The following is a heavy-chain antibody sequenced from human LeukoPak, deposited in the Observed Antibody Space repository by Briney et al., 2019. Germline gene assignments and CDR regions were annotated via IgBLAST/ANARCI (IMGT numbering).Heavy chain of an antibody. CDR1: GYSFTSHW. V-gene: IGHV5-51*01. D-gene: IGHD3-22*01. CDR2: IYPGDSDT. CDR3: ARTITVIADAFDI. Sequence: GESLKISCKGSGYSFTSHWIGWVRQMPGKGLEWMGIIYPGDSDTRYSPSLQGQVTISADKSISTAYLQWSSLKASDTAMYYCARTITVIADAFDIWGQGTMVTVSS. J-gene: IGHJ3*02.